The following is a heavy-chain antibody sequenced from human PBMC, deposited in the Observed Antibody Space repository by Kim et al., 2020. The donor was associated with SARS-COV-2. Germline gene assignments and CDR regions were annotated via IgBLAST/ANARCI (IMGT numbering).Heavy chain of an antibody. CDR3: VRVIFWSYDN. CDR2: IKPDGSET. D-gene: IGHD1-26*01. Sequence: GGSLRLSCEASGFTFSGYWMHWVRQAPGKGLVWVSDIKPDGSETGYADSVRGRFTISRDNAKNTPYLQMSSLRAEDTAIYYCVRVIFWSYDNCGEGVLVTVSS. J-gene: IGHJ4*02. V-gene: IGHV3-74*01. CDR1: GFTFSGYW.